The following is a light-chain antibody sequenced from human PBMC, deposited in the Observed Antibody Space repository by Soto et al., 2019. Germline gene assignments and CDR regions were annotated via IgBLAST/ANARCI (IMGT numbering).Light chain of an antibody. CDR2: EVS. J-gene: IGLJ1*01. CDR1: SSDVGGYNY. Sequence: QSVLTQPVSVSGSPGQSITISCTGTSSDVGGYNYVSWYQQHPGKAPKLMIYEVSNRPSGVSNRFSGSKSGNTASLTISGLQAEDEADYYCSSYTSSSTFFVFGTGTKLTVL. CDR3: SSYTSSSTFFV. V-gene: IGLV2-14*01.